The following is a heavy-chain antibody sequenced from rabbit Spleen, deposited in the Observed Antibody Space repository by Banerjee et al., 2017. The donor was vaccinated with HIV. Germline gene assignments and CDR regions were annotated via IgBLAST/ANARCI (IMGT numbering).Heavy chain of an antibody. D-gene: IGHD8-1*01. Sequence: QSLEESGGDLVKPGASLTLTCTASGFSFSSSYDMCWVRQAPGKGLEWIGCLYTGNGKTYYASWAKGRFSISKSSSTTVTLQMTSLTAADTATYFCARDAGGSYFALWGPGTLVTVS. CDR1: GFSFSSSYD. J-gene: IGHJ4*01. CDR2: LYTGNGKT. CDR3: ARDAGGSYFAL. V-gene: IGHV1S40*01.